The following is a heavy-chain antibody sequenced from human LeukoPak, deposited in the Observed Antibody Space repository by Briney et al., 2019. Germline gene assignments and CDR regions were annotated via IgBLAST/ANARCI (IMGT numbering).Heavy chain of an antibody. CDR3: ARGAGTSGGYWSSPPSHFDC. V-gene: IGHV3-66*01. CDR2: IYSGGRT. D-gene: IGHD1-26*01. J-gene: IGHJ4*02. Sequence: GGSLRLSCAASGFSVGSNDINWVRQAPGKGLESVTVIYSGGRTYYADSVKGRFTISRDSSENTLHLQINSLRAEDTAVYYCARGAGTSGGYWSSPPSHFDCWGQGTLVTVSS. CDR1: GFSVGSND.